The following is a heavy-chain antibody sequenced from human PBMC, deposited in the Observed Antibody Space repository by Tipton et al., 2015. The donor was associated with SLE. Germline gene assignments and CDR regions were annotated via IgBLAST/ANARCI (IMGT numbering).Heavy chain of an antibody. Sequence: TLSLTCTVSGGSITSGSYFWTWVRQPAGKGLEWIGHISTSGNTNYNPSLKSRVTISDDTSKNQFFLEVTSVTAADTAVYYCAREYYDFWSAPAFDIWGQGTMVTVSS. CDR2: ISTSGNT. CDR1: GGSITSGSYF. V-gene: IGHV4-61*09. D-gene: IGHD3-3*01. CDR3: AREYYDFWSAPAFDI. J-gene: IGHJ3*02.